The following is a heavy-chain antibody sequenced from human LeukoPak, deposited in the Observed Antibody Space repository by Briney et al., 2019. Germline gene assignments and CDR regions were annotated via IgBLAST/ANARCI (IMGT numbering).Heavy chain of an antibody. CDR3: ARGSHYDILTGYSELYGMDV. V-gene: IGHV1-18*01. J-gene: IGHJ6*02. CDR2: ISAYNGNT. D-gene: IGHD3-9*01. Sequence: ASVKVPCKASGYTFTSYGISWVRQAPGQGLEWMGWISAYNGNTNYAQKLQGRVTMTTDTSTSTAYMELRSLRSDDTAVYYCARGSHYDILTGYSELYGMDVWGQGTTVTVSS. CDR1: GYTFTSYG.